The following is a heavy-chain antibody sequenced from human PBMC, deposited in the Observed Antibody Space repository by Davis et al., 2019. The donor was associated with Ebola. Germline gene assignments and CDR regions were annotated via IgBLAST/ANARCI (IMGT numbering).Heavy chain of an antibody. CDR2: INHSGTT. Sequence: MPSETLSLTCAVYGESFSGYYWTWIRQPPGKGLEWIGEINHSGTTNYNPSLKSRVTISVDTSKNQFSLKVTSVSAADTAVYYCARGPDIVVVPAAAMDVWGQGTTVTVSS. CDR3: ARGPDIVVVPAAAMDV. V-gene: IGHV4-34*01. CDR1: GESFSGYY. J-gene: IGHJ6*02. D-gene: IGHD2-2*01.